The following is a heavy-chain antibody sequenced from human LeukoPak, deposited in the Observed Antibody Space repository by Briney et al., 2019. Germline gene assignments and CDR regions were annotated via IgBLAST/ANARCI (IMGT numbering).Heavy chain of an antibody. V-gene: IGHV3-73*01. CDR1: GFTSSGPA. J-gene: IGHJ4*02. Sequence: GGSLRLSCAASGFTSSGPAMHWVRQASGKGLEWVGRIRSKANSYATAYAASVKGRFTISRDDSKNTAYLQMNSLETEDTAVYYCTSLSLVGATYYFDYWGQGTLVTVSS. D-gene: IGHD1-26*01. CDR3: TSLSLVGATYYFDY. CDR2: IRSKANSYAT.